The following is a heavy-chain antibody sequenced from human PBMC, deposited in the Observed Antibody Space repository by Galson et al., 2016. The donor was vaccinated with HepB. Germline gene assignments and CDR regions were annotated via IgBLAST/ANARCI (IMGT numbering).Heavy chain of an antibody. CDR1: GYTFAGYY. D-gene: IGHD4-11*01. CDR2: INHGTGGT. Sequence: SVKVSCKASGYTFAGYYIHWVRQAPGQGLEWIGWINHGTGGTNYAQKFQGRVTMTRDKSISTAYLELGRLTSDDTAVYYCARGDDYSNLSDLWGRGTLVPVSS. V-gene: IGHV1-2*02. CDR3: ARGDDYSNLSDL. J-gene: IGHJ2*01.